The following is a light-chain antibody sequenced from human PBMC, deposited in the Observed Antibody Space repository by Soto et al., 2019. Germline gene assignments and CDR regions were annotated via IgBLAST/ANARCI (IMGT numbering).Light chain of an antibody. V-gene: IGKV3-20*01. CDR3: HHYGRTPT. Sequence: ESILTQSPGTLSLSPGETVTLSCRASQSVPSRYLAWYQQKPGQVPRLLIHGACTRATGIPDRISGSGSGTDFTITISRLEPEDFEVYFCHHYGRTPTFGQGTRLQIK. CDR2: GAC. J-gene: IGKJ5*01. CDR1: QSVPSRY.